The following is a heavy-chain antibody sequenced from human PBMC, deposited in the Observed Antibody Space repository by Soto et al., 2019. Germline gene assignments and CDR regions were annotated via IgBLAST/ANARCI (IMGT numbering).Heavy chain of an antibody. CDR1: GYTFTSYG. CDR2: ISAYNGNT. J-gene: IGHJ6*02. CDR3: ARIVADLAAAGGDEYYYYYGMDV. D-gene: IGHD6-13*01. Sequence: VASVKVSCKASGYTFTSYGISWVRQAPGQGLEWMGWISAYNGNTNYAQKLQGRVTMTTDTSTSTAYMELRSLRSDDTAVYYCARIVADLAAAGGDEYYYYYGMDVWGQGTTVTVSS. V-gene: IGHV1-18*01.